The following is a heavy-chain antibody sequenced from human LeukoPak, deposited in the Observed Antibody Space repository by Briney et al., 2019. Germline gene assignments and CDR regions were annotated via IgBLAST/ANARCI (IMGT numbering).Heavy chain of an antibody. Sequence: GGSLRLSCAISGFTVRSNYMTWVRQAPGKGLEWVSVIYSGGSTYYADSVKGRFSMSRDKSKNTLYLQMNSLRAEDTAVYYCASQDTAIHNDYWGQGTLVTVSS. D-gene: IGHD5-18*01. CDR2: IYSGGST. CDR3: ASQDTAIHNDY. V-gene: IGHV3-66*04. CDR1: GFTVRSNY. J-gene: IGHJ4*02.